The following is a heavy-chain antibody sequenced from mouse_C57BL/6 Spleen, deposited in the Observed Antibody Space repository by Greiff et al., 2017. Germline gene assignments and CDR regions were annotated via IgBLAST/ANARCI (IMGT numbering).Heavy chain of an antibody. CDR2: IDTNSGGT. J-gene: IGHJ4*01. Sequence: QVQLQQPGAELVKPGASVKLSCKASGYTFTSYWMHWVKQRPGRGLEWIGRIDTNSGGTKYNEKFKSKDTLTVDKASSTAYMQLSSLTSEDSAVYYCAREVVESMDYWGQGTSVTVSS. CDR1: GYTFTSYW. CDR3: AREVVESMDY. D-gene: IGHD1-1*01. V-gene: IGHV1-72*01.